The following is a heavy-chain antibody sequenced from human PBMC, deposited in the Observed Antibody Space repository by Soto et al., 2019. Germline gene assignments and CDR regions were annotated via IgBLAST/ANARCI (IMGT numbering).Heavy chain of an antibody. J-gene: IGHJ6*02. CDR2: IGTAGDT. V-gene: IGHV3-13*01. Sequence: PGGSLRLSCAASGFTFSSYDMHWVRQATGKGLEWVSAIGTAGDTYYPGSVKGRFTISRENAKNSLYLQMNSLRAEDTAVYYCARMPRTGYYYYYYGMDVWGQGTTVTVSS. D-gene: IGHD3-9*01. CDR3: ARMPRTGYYYYYYGMDV. CDR1: GFTFSSYD.